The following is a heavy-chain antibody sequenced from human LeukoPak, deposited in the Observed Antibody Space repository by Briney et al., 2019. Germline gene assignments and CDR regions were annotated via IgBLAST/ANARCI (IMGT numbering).Heavy chain of an antibody. V-gene: IGHV1-2*02. CDR1: EYTFTGYY. Sequence: ASVKVSCKASEYTFTGYYMHWVRQAPGQGLEWMGWINPNRGDTNYAQKFQGRVTMTRDTSITTAYMELSRLRSDDTAVYYCASGASLPAALFDYWGQGTLVTVSS. CDR2: INPNRGDT. D-gene: IGHD2-2*01. J-gene: IGHJ4*02. CDR3: ASGASLPAALFDY.